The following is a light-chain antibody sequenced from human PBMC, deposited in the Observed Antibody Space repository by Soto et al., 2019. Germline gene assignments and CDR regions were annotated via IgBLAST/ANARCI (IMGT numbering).Light chain of an antibody. J-gene: IGKJ4*02. CDR1: QRVSNNY. CDR3: QQFGSSPPLT. CDR2: GAS. Sequence: TLSPGTVSLTPEERDPLSCRTSQRVSNNYLAWYQQKPGQALRLLIYGASSRATGIPDRFSGSGAGTDFTLTISRLEPEDFAVYYCQQFGSSPPLTFGGGAKGDI. V-gene: IGKV3-20*01.